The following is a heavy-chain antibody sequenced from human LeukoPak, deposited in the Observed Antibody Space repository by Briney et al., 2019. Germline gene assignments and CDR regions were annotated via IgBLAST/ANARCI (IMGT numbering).Heavy chain of an antibody. Sequence: KPSETLSLTCTVSGGSISSYYWSWIRQPAGKGLEWIGRIYTSGSTNYNPSLKSRVTMSVDTSKNQFSLKLSSVTAADTAVYYCARGIFYCSSTSCYYYYGMDVWGQGTTVTVSS. V-gene: IGHV4-4*07. CDR3: ARGIFYCSSTSCYYYYGMDV. D-gene: IGHD2-2*01. CDR2: IYTSGST. J-gene: IGHJ6*02. CDR1: GGSISSYY.